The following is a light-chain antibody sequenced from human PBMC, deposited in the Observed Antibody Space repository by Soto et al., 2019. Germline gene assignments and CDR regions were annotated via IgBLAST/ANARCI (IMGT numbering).Light chain of an antibody. Sequence: DIVMTQSPDSLAVSLGERATINCKSSQSVLYSSNNKNYLAWYQQKPGQPPKLLIYWASTRESGVPDRFSGSGSGTEFTITISSLQAEDVAVYYCQQYYRPWTFGQGTKVEIK. V-gene: IGKV4-1*01. CDR2: WAS. J-gene: IGKJ1*01. CDR1: QSVLYSSNNKNY. CDR3: QQYYRPWT.